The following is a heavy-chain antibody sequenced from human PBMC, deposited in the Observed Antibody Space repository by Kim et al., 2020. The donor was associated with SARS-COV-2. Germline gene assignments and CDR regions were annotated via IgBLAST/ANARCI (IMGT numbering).Heavy chain of an antibody. J-gene: IGHJ4*02. CDR3: TTEAADGH. CDR2: GGTA. D-gene: IGHD6-13*01. Sequence: GGTADYAAPEKGRFTIAKDDAKNTLYLQMNSLKTEDTAVYYCTTEAADGHWGQGTLVTVSS. V-gene: IGHV3-15*01.